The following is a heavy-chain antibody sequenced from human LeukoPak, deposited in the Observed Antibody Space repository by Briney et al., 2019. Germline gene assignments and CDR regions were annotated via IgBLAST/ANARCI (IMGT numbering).Heavy chain of an antibody. V-gene: IGHV3-66*02. D-gene: IGHD3-10*01. CDR3: ARGMVRGVIDFLDY. CDR1: GFTVSSNY. Sequence: QPGGSLRLSCAASGFTVSSNYMSWVRQAPGKGLEWASVIYSGGSTYYADSVKGRFTISRDNSKNTLYLQMNSLRAEDTAVYYCARGMVRGVIDFLDYWGQGTLVTVSS. J-gene: IGHJ4*02. CDR2: IYSGGST.